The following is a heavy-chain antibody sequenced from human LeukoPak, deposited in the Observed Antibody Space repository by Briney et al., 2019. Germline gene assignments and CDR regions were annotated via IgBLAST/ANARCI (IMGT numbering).Heavy chain of an antibody. J-gene: IGHJ4*02. CDR3: AKDMRYCNGGTCYPDY. CDR1: GFTFDDYA. CDR2: ITWNSGSI. D-gene: IGHD2-15*01. V-gene: IGHV3-9*01. Sequence: GGSLRLSCTASGFTFDDYAMHWVRQAPGKGLEWVSGITWNSGSIDYADSVEGRFTISRDNAKNSLYLQMNSLRVEDTAIYYCAKDMRYCNGGTCYPDYWGQGTLVTVSS.